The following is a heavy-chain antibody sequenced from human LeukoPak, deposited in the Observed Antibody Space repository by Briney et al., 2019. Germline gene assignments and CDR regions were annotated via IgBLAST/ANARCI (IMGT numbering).Heavy chain of an antibody. CDR2: ISYDGSAK. CDR1: GFTFSTYG. CDR3: AKVQAHYYETADSNYFDS. J-gene: IGHJ4*02. D-gene: IGHD3-22*01. Sequence: GGSLRLSCAASGFTFSTYGMHWVRQAPGKGLEWVAVISYDGSAKYYADSVKGRFTISRDSSKNTLYLQMNSLRPEDTAVYYCAKVQAHYYETADSNYFDSWGQGTLVTVSS. V-gene: IGHV3-30*18.